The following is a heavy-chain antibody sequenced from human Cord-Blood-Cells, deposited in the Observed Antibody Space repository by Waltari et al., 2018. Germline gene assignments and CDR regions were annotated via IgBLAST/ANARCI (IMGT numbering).Heavy chain of an antibody. CDR2: MNLNSGNT. CDR3: ARGLGRYYDFWSGYLFAFDI. V-gene: IGHV1-8*03. D-gene: IGHD3-3*01. J-gene: IGHJ3*02. Sequence: QVQLVQSGAEVKKPGASVKVSCKASGYTFTSYAINWVRQATGQGLEWMGWMNLNSGNTGYAQKVQGRVTITRNTAISTAYMELSSLRSEDTAVYYCARGLGRYYDFWSGYLFAFDIWGQGTMVTVSS. CDR1: GYTFTSYA.